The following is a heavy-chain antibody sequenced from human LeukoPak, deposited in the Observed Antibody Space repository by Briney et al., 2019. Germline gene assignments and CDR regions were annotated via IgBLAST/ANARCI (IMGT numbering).Heavy chain of an antibody. CDR3: ARGPWVVPAAIPPVYYFDY. D-gene: IGHD2-2*02. Sequence: ASETLSLTCAVYGGSFSGYYWSWIRQPPGKGLEWIGEINHSGSTNCNPSLKSRVTISVDTSKNQFSLKLSSVTAADTAVYYCARGPWVVPAAIPPVYYFDYWGQGTLVTVSS. CDR1: GGSFSGYY. J-gene: IGHJ4*02. V-gene: IGHV4-34*01. CDR2: INHSGST.